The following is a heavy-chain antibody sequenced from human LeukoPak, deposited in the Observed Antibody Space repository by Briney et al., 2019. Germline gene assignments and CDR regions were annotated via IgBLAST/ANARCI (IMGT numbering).Heavy chain of an antibody. Sequence: SETLSLTCTVSGGSISSSSYYWGWIRQPPGKGLEWIGSIYYSGSTNYNPSLKSRVTISVDTSKNQFSLKMRSVTAADTAVYYCARAVAGDDAFDIWGQGTMVSVSS. CDR3: ARAVAGDDAFDI. CDR2: IYYSGST. D-gene: IGHD6-19*01. V-gene: IGHV4-39*07. CDR1: GGSISSSSYY. J-gene: IGHJ3*02.